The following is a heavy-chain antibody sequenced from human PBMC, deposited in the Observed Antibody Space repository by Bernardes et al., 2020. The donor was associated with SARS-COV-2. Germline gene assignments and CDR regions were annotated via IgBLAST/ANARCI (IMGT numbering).Heavy chain of an antibody. J-gene: IGHJ6*02. CDR2: ISWNSGSI. Sequence: SLRLSCAASGFSFDGYSMHWVRQAPGKGLEWVSGISWNSGSIGYAASVKGRFTISRDNAKNSLYLQMNSLRAEDTALYYCASITMVRGVPNEAYYGMDVWGQGTTVTVSS. D-gene: IGHD3-10*01. CDR1: GFSFDGYS. CDR3: ASITMVRGVPNEAYYGMDV. V-gene: IGHV3-9*01.